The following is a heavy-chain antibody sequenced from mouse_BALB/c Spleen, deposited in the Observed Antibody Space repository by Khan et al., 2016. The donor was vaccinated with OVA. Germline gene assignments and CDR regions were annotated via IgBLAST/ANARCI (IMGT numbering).Heavy chain of an antibody. J-gene: IGHJ3*01. D-gene: IGHD2-1*01. CDR2: ISSDGDYT. CDR3: ARSPYGNFAY. Sequence: DVHLVESGGGLVKPGGSLKLSCAASGFTFSTYAMSWVRQTPEKRLEWVATISSDGDYTYFPDNVTGRFTLSRDNATNTLCLQMTSLRSEDTAMYYCARSPYGNFAYWGQGTLVTVSA. V-gene: IGHV5-9-3*01. CDR1: GFTFSTYA.